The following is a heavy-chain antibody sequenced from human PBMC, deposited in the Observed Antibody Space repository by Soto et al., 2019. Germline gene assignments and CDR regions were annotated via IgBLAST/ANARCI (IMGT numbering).Heavy chain of an antibody. CDR1: GYSFTNND. CDR2: MNPGSGDT. J-gene: IGHJ5*02. Sequence: ASVKVSCKASGYSFTNNDVSWVRQATGQGLEWMGWMNPGSGDTGYAQKFQGRVTMTRDISIATAYMELSSLRSDDTAIYYCARMATFGSLNWFDTWGQGTLVTVSS. D-gene: IGHD3-16*01. CDR3: ARMATFGSLNWFDT. V-gene: IGHV1-8*01.